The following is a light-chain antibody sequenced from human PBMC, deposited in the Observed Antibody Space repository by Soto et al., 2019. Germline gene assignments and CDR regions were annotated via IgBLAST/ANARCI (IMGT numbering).Light chain of an antibody. Sequence: EIVLTQSPGTLSLSPGERATLSCRASQSVSSSSLAWYQQKPGQAPRLRIYGASSRATGIPDRFRGSGSGTDFTLTISRLEPEDFAVYSCQQYDNSPLTFGQGTKVEIK. V-gene: IGKV3-20*01. CDR1: QSVSSSS. CDR3: QQYDNSPLT. J-gene: IGKJ1*01. CDR2: GAS.